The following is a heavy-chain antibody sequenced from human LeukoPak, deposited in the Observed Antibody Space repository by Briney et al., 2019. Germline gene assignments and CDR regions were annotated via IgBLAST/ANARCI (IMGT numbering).Heavy chain of an antibody. V-gene: IGHV3-7*01. J-gene: IGHJ6*02. D-gene: IGHD3-16*01. CDR3: ARDLGVATSMIYYYYYYGMDV. Sequence: GGSLRLSCAASGFTFSSYWMSWVRQAPGKGLEWVANIKQDGSEKYYVDSVKGRFTISRDNAKNSLYLQMNSLRAEDTAVYYCARDLGVATSMIYYYYYYGMDVWGQGTTVTVSS. CDR1: GFTFSSYW. CDR2: IKQDGSEK.